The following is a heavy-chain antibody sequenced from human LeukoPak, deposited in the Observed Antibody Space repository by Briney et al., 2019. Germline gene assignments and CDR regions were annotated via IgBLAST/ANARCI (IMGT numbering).Heavy chain of an antibody. CDR3: ARLDRGINAAHFDY. CDR1: GGSISSSSFY. D-gene: IGHD6-25*01. J-gene: IGHJ4*02. CDR2: ISYSGST. Sequence: ASETLSLTCTVSGGSISSSSFYWGWIRQPPGKGLEWIGIISYSGSTYYNPSLKSRVTISLDTSKNQFSLKLSSVAAADTAVYYCARLDRGINAAHFDYWGQGTLVTVSS. V-gene: IGHV4-39*01.